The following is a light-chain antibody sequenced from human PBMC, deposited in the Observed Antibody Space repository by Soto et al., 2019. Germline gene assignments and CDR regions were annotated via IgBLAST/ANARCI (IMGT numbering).Light chain of an antibody. Sequence: EIVMTQSPATLSVSPGERVSLSCRASQSIGANLAWYQQKPGQAPRLLIYGASTRATGIPARFSGGGSGTEFALSISTLQSEDFAVYYCQQYDNWPLTFGGGAKVEIK. CDR1: QSIGAN. J-gene: IGKJ4*01. V-gene: IGKV3D-15*01. CDR2: GAS. CDR3: QQYDNWPLT.